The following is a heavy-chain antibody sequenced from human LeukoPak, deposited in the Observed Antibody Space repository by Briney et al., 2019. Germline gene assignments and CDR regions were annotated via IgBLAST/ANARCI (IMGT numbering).Heavy chain of an antibody. Sequence: LTGGSLRLSCAASGFTFSSYAMSWVRQAPGKGLEWVSAISGSGGSTYYADSVKGRFTISRDNSKNTLYLQMNSLRAEDTAVYYCARDSRSNWFDPWGQGTLVTVSS. CDR2: ISGSGGST. D-gene: IGHD2-2*01. J-gene: IGHJ5*02. CDR3: ARDSRSNWFDP. CDR1: GFTFSSYA. V-gene: IGHV3-23*01.